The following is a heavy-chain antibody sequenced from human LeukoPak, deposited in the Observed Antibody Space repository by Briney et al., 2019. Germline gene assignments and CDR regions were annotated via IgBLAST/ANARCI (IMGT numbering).Heavy chain of an antibody. V-gene: IGHV4-39*07. D-gene: IGHD5-18*01. CDR2: IHQSGST. J-gene: IGHJ6*03. CDR3: ASLMWIQIRRLMDV. CDR1: GVSISSSNSY. Sequence: PSETLSLTCTVSGVSISSSNSYWGWIRQPPGKGLEWIGSIHQSGSTYYNPSLKSRVTISVDTSKNQCSLKVSSVAAADTAVYYCASLMWIQIRRLMDVWGKGTTVTVSS.